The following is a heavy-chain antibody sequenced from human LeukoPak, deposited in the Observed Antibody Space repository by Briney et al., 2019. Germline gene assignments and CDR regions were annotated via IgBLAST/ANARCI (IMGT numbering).Heavy chain of an antibody. V-gene: IGHV1-2*02. J-gene: IGHJ4*02. CDR3: ARGMPVGSTKIGFDY. CDR2: INPNSGVT. Sequence: ASVKVSCKASGYTFTAYFMHWVRQAPGQGLEWMGWINPNSGVTNSAQKFQGRVTMTRDTSIRTVYMEVSTMRSDDTAVYYCARGMPVGSTKIGFDYWGQGTLVTVSS. CDR1: GYTFTAYF. D-gene: IGHD6-19*01.